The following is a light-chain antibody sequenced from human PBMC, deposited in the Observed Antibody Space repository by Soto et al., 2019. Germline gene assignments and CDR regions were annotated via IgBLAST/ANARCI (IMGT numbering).Light chain of an antibody. J-gene: IGKJ4*01. CDR2: GAS. CDR1: QSVSNNY. V-gene: IGKV3-20*01. Sequence: EIVLTQSPGTLSLSPGERATLSCRASQSVSNNYLAWYQHKPGQAPRLLIYGASSRATGIPDRFSGSGSGTDFTLTISRLEPEDFAVYYCQQYGSSPALTFGGGTKVEIK. CDR3: QQYGSSPALT.